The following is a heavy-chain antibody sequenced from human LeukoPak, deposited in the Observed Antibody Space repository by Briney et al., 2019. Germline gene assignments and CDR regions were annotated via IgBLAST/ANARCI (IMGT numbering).Heavy chain of an antibody. V-gene: IGHV4-39*01. J-gene: IGHJ4*02. CDR2: IYYSGYT. D-gene: IGHD7-27*01. CDR1: GGSISSDAYR. Sequence: PSETLSLTCTVSGGSISSDAYRWVWIRQPTGKGLEWIGNIYYSGYTYYNPSLKGRFTISVDTSKGQLSLKLTAVSAADTALYRCTRRDWGSGGSGSFYYWGQGTLVTASS. CDR3: TRRDWGSGGSGSFYY.